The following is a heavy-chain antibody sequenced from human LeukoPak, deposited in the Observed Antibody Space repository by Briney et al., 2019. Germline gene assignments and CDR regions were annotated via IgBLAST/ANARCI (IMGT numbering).Heavy chain of an antibody. V-gene: IGHV3-30*18. D-gene: IGHD6-13*01. Sequence: PGGSLRLSCAASGFTFSSYGMHWVRQAPGKGLEWVAVISYDGSNKYYADSVKGRFTISRDNSKNTLYLQMNSLRAEDTAVYYCAKDRIAAAGYFDYWGQGTLVTVPS. CDR2: ISYDGSNK. J-gene: IGHJ4*02. CDR1: GFTFSSYG. CDR3: AKDRIAAAGYFDY.